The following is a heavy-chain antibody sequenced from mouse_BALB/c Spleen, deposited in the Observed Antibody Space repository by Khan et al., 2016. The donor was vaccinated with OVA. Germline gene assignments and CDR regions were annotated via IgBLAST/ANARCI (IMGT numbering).Heavy chain of an antibody. CDR3: ARPYYYGSSYDTMDA. V-gene: IGHV1-63*02. D-gene: IGHD1-1*01. Sequence: QVQLQQSGPELVRPGTSVKMSCKAAGYTFTKYWIGWVKQRPGHGLEWIGDIYPGSGNTNYNEKFKGKATLTADTSSRTAYMQLSSLTSEDSAIYYWARPYYYGSSYDTMDAWGQGTSVTVSS. CDR1: GYTFTKYW. CDR2: IYPGSGNT. J-gene: IGHJ4*01.